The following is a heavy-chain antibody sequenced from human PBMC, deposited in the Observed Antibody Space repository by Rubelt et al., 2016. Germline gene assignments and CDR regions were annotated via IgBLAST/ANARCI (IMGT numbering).Heavy chain of an antibody. CDR2: ISGDGSIT. D-gene: IGHD6-6*01. V-gene: IGHV3-23*01. CDR3: AKEYTSSFYFYYGMDV. Sequence: GKGLVWVSRISGDGSITNYVDSVKGRFTISRDNSKNTLYLQMNGLRAEDTAVYYCAKEYTSSFYFYYGMDVWGQGTTVTVSS. J-gene: IGHJ6*02.